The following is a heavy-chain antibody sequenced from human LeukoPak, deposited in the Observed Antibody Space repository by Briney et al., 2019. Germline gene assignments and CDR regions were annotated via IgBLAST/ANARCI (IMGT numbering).Heavy chain of an antibody. CDR3: AGGGNSPDYFDY. J-gene: IGHJ4*02. CDR2: IYYSGST. D-gene: IGHD4-23*01. Sequence: PSETLSLTCTVSGGSISISSYYWGWIRQPPGKGLEWIGSIYYSGSTYYNPSLKSRVTISVDTSKNQFSLKLSSVTAADTAVYYCAGGGNSPDYFDYWGQGTLVTVSA. V-gene: IGHV4-39*01. CDR1: GGSISISSYY.